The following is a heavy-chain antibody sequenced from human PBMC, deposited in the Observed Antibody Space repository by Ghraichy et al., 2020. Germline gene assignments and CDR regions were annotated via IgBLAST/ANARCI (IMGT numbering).Heavy chain of an antibody. CDR2: ISGSGRNI. CDR3: ARGDSGYDQLTDF. Sequence: GESLNISCAASGFTFSRYTMTWVRQAPGKGLEWVSSISGSGRNIFYADSLKGRFTISRDNAKNSLFLQMNSLRAEDTAVYYCARGDSGYDQLTDFWGQGALVIVSA. D-gene: IGHD5-12*01. J-gene: IGHJ4*02. V-gene: IGHV3-21*06. CDR1: GFTFSRYT.